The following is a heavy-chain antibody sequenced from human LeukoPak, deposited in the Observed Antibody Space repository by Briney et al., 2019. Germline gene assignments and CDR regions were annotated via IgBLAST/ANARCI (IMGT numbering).Heavy chain of an antibody. CDR1: GFTFSSYA. Sequence: GGSLRLSCAASGFTFSSYAMSWVRQAPGKGLEWVSAISGSGGTYYADSVKGRFTISRDNSKNTLCLQMNSLRAEDTAIYYCARAVHTSGYSTFGYWGQGTLVTVSS. V-gene: IGHV3-23*01. CDR2: ISGSGGT. J-gene: IGHJ4*02. CDR3: ARAVHTSGYSTFGY. D-gene: IGHD3-22*01.